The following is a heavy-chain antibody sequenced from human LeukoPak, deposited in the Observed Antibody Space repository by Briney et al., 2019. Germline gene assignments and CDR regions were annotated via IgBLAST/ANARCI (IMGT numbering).Heavy chain of an antibody. Sequence: GESLQISCQASGYSFTNYWIGWVRQMPGKGLEWMGIIYPGDSDTRYSSSFQGQVTISAVQSISTAYLQWSSLKASDTAMYYCARRRYYDSSGYFDFWGQGTLVTVSS. CDR2: IYPGDSDT. CDR1: GYSFTNYW. D-gene: IGHD3-22*01. V-gene: IGHV5-51*01. J-gene: IGHJ4*02. CDR3: ARRRYYDSSGYFDF.